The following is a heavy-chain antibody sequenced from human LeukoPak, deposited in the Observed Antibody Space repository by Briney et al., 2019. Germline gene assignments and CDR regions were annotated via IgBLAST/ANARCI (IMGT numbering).Heavy chain of an antibody. D-gene: IGHD2-15*01. CDR1: GLTFRNYA. CDR3: AKGGHYSFFDY. V-gene: IGHV3-23*01. CDR2: ISGDGTET. Sequence: GGSLRLSCAASGLTFRNYAMTWVRQAPGKGLEWVSTISGDGTETFFADSVKGRFTISRDNSKSTVSLQMNSLRVEDMAVYYCAKGGHYSFFDYWGQGTLVTVSS. J-gene: IGHJ4*02.